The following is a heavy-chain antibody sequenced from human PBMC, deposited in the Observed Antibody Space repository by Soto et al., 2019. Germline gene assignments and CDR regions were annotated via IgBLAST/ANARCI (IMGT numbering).Heavy chain of an antibody. V-gene: IGHV4-59*01. CDR1: GGSISSYY. J-gene: IGHJ4*02. Sequence: SETLSLTCTVSGGSISSYYWSWIRQPPGKGLEWIGYIYYSGSTNYNPSLKSRVTISVDTSKNQFSLKLSSVTAADTAVYYCASWLLVGGFDYWGQGTLVTVSS. D-gene: IGHD3-16*01. CDR3: ASWLLVGGFDY. CDR2: IYYSGST.